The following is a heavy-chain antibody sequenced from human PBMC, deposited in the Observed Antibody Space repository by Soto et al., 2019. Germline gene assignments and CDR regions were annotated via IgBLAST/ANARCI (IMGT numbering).Heavy chain of an antibody. V-gene: IGHV3-74*01. D-gene: IGHD3-3*01. CDR1: GFTFTNYW. CDR3: ITVFED. J-gene: IGHJ1*01. CDR2: IDGVGTGT. Sequence: PGGSLRLSCAASGFTFTNYWMHWVRQVPGKGLVWVSRIDGVGTGTSYSDSVRGRFTISRDNAENTLYLQMNSLRAEDTAVYYCITVFEDWGHVTPFTVSS.